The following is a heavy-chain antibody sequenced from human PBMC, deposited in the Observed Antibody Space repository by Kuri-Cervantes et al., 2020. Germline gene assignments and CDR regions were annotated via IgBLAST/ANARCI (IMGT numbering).Heavy chain of an antibody. CDR1: GFTFSSYA. J-gene: IGHJ6*02. D-gene: IGHD2-15*01. CDR3: ARDPRYWWGGYGMDV. Sequence: GGSLRLSCAASGFTFSSYAMHWVRQAPGQGLEWMGWINPNSGGTNYAQKFQGRVTMTRDTSMSTAYMELSRLRSDDTAVYYCARDPRYWWGGYGMDVWGQGTTVTVSS. V-gene: IGHV1-2*02. CDR2: INPNSGGT.